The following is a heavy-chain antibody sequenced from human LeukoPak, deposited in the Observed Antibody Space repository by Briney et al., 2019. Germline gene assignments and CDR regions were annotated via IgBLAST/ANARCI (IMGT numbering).Heavy chain of an antibody. CDR2: IYYSGST. D-gene: IGHD3-16*01. CDR1: GGSISSYY. CDR3: ARETSQKGAHYMDV. J-gene: IGHJ6*03. Sequence: SETLSLTCTVPGGSISSYYWSWIRQPPGKGLGWIGYIYYSGSTSYKPSLKSRVTISVDTSKNQFSLKLRSVTAADTAVYYCARETSQKGAHYMDVWGKGTTVTISS. V-gene: IGHV4-59*01.